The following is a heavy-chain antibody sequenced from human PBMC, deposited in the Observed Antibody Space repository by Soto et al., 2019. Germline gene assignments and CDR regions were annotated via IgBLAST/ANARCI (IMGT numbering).Heavy chain of an antibody. D-gene: IGHD2-15*01. CDR3: GRVVVVSNAFDI. V-gene: IGHV4-30-4*01. CDR2: IYYGGST. CDR1: GGSISSGDYY. J-gene: IGHJ3*02. Sequence: QVQLQESGPGLVKPSQTLSLTCTVSGGSISSGDYYWSWIRQPPGKGLEWMGYIYYGGSTYYNPSLKSRATISLDKSKDQFSLAVRSVTAAGAAVYYCGRVVVVSNAFDIWGQRKMVAVS.